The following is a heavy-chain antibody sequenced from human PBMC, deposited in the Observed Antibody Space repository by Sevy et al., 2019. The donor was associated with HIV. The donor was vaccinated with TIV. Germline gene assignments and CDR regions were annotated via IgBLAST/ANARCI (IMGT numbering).Heavy chain of an antibody. CDR1: GGSISSYY. V-gene: IGHV4-4*07. D-gene: IGHD3-10*01. J-gene: IGHJ4*02. CDR3: ARESYGSGVDY. Sequence: SETLSLTCTVSGGSISSYYWSWIRQPAGKGLEWIGRIYTRGGTNYNPSLKSRVTMSVDTSKNKFSLKLSSVTAADTAVYYCARESYGSGVDYWGQGTLVTVSS. CDR2: IYTRGGT.